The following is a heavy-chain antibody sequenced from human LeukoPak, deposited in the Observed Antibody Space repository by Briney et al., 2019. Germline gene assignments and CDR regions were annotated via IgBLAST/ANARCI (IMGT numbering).Heavy chain of an antibody. J-gene: IGHJ4*02. Sequence: ASVKVSCKAFGYTFTSNYMHWVRQAPGQGLEWMGWINPNSGGTNYAQKFQGRVTMTRDTSISTAYMELSRLRSDDTAVYYCARRSYYDILTGVDYWGQGTLVTVSS. D-gene: IGHD3-9*01. CDR1: GYTFTSNY. CDR2: INPNSGGT. V-gene: IGHV1-2*02. CDR3: ARRSYYDILTGVDY.